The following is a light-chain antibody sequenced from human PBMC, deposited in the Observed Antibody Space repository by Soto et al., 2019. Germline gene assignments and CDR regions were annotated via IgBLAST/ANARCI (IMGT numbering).Light chain of an antibody. V-gene: IGLV2-8*01. CDR3: SSYAGSNNLGV. Sequence: QSALTQPPSASGSPGQSVTISCTGTRSDVGGYNYVSWYQQYPGKAPKVMIYEVSKRPSGVPDRFSGSKSGNTASLTVSGLQAEDEADYYCSSYAGSNNLGVFGGGTKLTVL. CDR2: EVS. J-gene: IGLJ2*01. CDR1: RSDVGGYNY.